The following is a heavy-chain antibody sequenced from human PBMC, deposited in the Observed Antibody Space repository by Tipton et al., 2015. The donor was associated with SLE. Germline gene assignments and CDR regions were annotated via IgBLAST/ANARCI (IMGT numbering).Heavy chain of an antibody. CDR3: ARGEQLAHFDY. V-gene: IGHV4-4*02. J-gene: IGHJ4*02. D-gene: IGHD6-13*01. Sequence: TLSLTCAVSGGSIRSSNWWSWVRQPPGKGLEWIGEVDQSGSTNSNPSLKSRVSMSVDKSKNQFSLKLSSVTAADTAVYYCARGEQLAHFDYWGQGTLVTVSS. CDR1: GGSIRSSNW. CDR2: VDQSGST.